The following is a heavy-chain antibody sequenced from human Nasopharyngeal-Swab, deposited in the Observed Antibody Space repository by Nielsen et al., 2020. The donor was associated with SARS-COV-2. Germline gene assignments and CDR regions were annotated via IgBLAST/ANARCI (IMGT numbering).Heavy chain of an antibody. Sequence: ASVKVSCKASGYTFTSDYMHWVRQAPGQGLEWMGIINPSGGSTSYAQKFQGRVTMTRDTSTSTVYMELSSLRSEDTAVYYCARDPTPAVDSSSSLDYYYGMDVWGQGTTVTVSS. D-gene: IGHD6-6*01. V-gene: IGHV1-46*01. CDR1: GYTFTSDY. J-gene: IGHJ6*02. CDR2: INPSGGST. CDR3: ARDPTPAVDSSSSLDYYYGMDV.